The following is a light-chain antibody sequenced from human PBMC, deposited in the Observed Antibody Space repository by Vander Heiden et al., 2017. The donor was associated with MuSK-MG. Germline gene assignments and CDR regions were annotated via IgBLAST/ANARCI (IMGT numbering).Light chain of an antibody. V-gene: IGLV3-19*01. CDR1: SLRSYY. CDR2: GKN. Sequence: SSELTQDPAVSVALGQTVRITCQGDSLRSYYASWYQQKPGQAPVLVIYGKNNRPSGIPDRFSGSSSGNTASLTITGAQAEDEADDYCNSRDSSGNHSVFGTGTKVTVL. CDR3: NSRDSSGNHSV. J-gene: IGLJ1*01.